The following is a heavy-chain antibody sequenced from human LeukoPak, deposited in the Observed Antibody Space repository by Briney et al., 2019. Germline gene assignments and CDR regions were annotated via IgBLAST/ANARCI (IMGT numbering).Heavy chain of an antibody. CDR3: ARLSSGSFDY. CDR2: IGTAGDT. D-gene: IGHD6-19*01. CDR1: GFTFSSYD. V-gene: IGHV3-13*01. Sequence: GGSLRLSCAASGFTFSSYDMHWISQATGKGLEWVSAIGTAGDTYYPGSVKGRFTISRENAKTSLHLQMNSLRAGDTAVYYCARLSSGSFDYWGQGTLVPVSS. J-gene: IGHJ4*02.